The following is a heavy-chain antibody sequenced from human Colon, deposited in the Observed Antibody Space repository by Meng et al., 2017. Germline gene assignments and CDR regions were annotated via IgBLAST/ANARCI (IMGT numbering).Heavy chain of an antibody. J-gene: IGHJ4*02. V-gene: IGHV4-34*01. Sequence: VQVKEGGGGLLRPSETLSLTCTVYGGSFTDFYWSWVRQSPERGLEWIGEINHGGGTNYNPSLSSRVTISLDTSKSQFFLKMNSVTAADTAVYYCARVDFPGDFRDSSGLGLWGQGTLVTVSS. CDR3: ARVDFPGDFRDSSGLGL. D-gene: IGHD3-22*01. CDR1: GGSFTDFY. CDR2: INHGGGT.